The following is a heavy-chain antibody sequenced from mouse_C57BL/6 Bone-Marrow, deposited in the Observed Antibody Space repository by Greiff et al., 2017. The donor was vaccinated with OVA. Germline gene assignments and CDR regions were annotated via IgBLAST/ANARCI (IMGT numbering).Heavy chain of an antibody. Sequence: EVKVVESGGDLVKPGGSLKLSCAASGFTFSSYGMSWVRQTPDKRLEWVATISSGGSYTYYPDSVKGRFTISRDNAKNTLYLQMSSLKSEDTAMYYCARRNYDYDWYFDVWGTGTTVTVSS. D-gene: IGHD2-4*01. J-gene: IGHJ1*03. CDR1: GFTFSSYG. CDR3: ARRNYDYDWYFDV. CDR2: ISSGGSYT. V-gene: IGHV5-6*02.